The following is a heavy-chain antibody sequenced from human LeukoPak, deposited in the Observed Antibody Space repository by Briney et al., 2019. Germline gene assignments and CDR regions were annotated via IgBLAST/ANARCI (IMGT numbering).Heavy chain of an antibody. V-gene: IGHV4-39*07. CDR1: GGSISSSSYY. Sequence: KPSETLSLTCTVSGGSISSSSYYWGWIRQPPGKGLEWIGSIYYSGSTYYNPSLKSRVTISVDTSKNQFSLKLSSVTAADTAVYYCAGSWNAERSFDPWGQGTLVTVSS. CDR2: IYYSGST. CDR3: AGSWNAERSFDP. J-gene: IGHJ5*02. D-gene: IGHD1-1*01.